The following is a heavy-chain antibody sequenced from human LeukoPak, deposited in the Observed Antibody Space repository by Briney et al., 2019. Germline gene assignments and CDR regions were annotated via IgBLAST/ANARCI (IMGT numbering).Heavy chain of an antibody. D-gene: IGHD2-15*01. Sequence: GGSLRLSCAASGFTFSSSAMSWVRQAPGKGLEWVSAISNNGGFTYYADSVQGRFTISRDNSKSTLCLQKNSLRAEDTAVYYCAKQLGYCSDGSCYFPYWGQGTLVTVSS. J-gene: IGHJ4*02. CDR3: AKQLGYCSDGSCYFPY. V-gene: IGHV3-23*01. CDR2: ISNNGGFT. CDR1: GFTFSSSA.